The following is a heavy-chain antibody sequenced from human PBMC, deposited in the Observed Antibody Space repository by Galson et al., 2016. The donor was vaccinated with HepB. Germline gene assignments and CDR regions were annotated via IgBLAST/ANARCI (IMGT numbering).Heavy chain of an antibody. J-gene: IGHJ6*04. Sequence: SLRLSCAASGFTFSFYDMHWVRQVTGKGLEWISAIGTAPGDTYYSTSVKGRFTISRENAKNSLFLHMSSLRAGDTAVYYCARGKSLWTTPWNYGLDIWGKGTPVTVSS. CDR3: ARGKSLWTTPWNYGLDI. V-gene: IGHV3-13*01. CDR1: GFTFSFYD. CDR2: IGTAPGDT. D-gene: IGHD3-10*01.